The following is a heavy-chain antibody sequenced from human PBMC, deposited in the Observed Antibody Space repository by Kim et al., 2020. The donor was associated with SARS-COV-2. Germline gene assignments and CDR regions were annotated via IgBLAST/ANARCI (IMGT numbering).Heavy chain of an antibody. CDR1: GFTFSSTW. CDR3: STDISYSLGK. D-gene: IGHD2-21*01. J-gene: IGHJ4*02. CDR2: IIHDGSST. V-gene: IGHV3-74*01. Sequence: GGSLRLSCAASGFTFSSTWMHWVRQVPGKGLVWVSHIIHDGSSTNYADSVSGRFTISRDNAKNTVYLQMNSLRAEDTAVYYCSTDISYSLGKWGQGTLVT.